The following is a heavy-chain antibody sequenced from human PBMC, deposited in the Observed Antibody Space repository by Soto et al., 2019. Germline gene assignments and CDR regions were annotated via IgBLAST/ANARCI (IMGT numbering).Heavy chain of an antibody. CDR3: ARGGSIFGWEKIPFEY. Sequence: QVQLVQSGAEVKKPEASVKVSCKASGYTFTDHFLHWMRQAPGQRLEWMGWISPNNGDTDYAQRFQGRVTVTRDTSISTAYLELSSLTSDDTAVYYCARGGSIFGWEKIPFEYWGQGTLVAVFS. V-gene: IGHV1-2*02. D-gene: IGHD3-3*02. CDR2: ISPNNGDT. CDR1: GYTFTDHF. J-gene: IGHJ4*02.